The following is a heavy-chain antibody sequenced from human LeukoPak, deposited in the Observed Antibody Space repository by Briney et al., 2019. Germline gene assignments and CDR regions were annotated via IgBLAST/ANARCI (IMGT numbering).Heavy chain of an antibody. D-gene: IGHD5-18*01. J-gene: IGHJ4*02. CDR2: ISSSGSTI. CDR3: ARVPGWGYSSPQDY. CDR1: GFTFSSYE. Sequence: PGGSLRLSCGASGFTFSSYEMNWVRQAPGKGLEWVSYISSSGSTIYYADSVKGRFTISRDNAKNSLYLQMNSLRAEDTAVYYCARVPGWGYSSPQDYWGQGTLVTVSS. V-gene: IGHV3-48*03.